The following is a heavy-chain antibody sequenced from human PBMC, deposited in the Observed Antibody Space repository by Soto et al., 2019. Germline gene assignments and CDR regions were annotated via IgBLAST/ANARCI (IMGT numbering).Heavy chain of an antibody. D-gene: IGHD3-10*01. V-gene: IGHV3-30*18. Sequence: GSLRLSCAASGFTFSSYGMHWVRQAPGKGLEWVAVISYDGSNKYYADSVKGRFTISRDNSKNTLYLQMNSLRAEDTAVYYCAKVEAFFLAFVVRLYYGMAVSGQGTTV. CDR3: AKVEAFFLAFVVRLYYGMAV. CDR2: ISYDGSNK. J-gene: IGHJ6*02. CDR1: GFTFSSYG.